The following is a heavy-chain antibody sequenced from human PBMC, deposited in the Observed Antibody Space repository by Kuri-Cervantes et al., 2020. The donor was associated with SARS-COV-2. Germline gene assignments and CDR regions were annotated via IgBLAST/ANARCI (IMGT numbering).Heavy chain of an antibody. CDR3: ASGYITGTTVAYDP. V-gene: IGHV4-34*01. D-gene: IGHD1-7*01. CDR1: GGSFSGYY. Sequence: ESLKISCAVYGGSFSGYYWSWIRQPPGKGLEWIGSIYYSGSTYYNPSLKSRVTISVDTSKNQFSLKLSSVTAADTAVYYCASGYITGTTVAYDPWGQGTLVTVSS. J-gene: IGHJ5*02. CDR2: IYYSGST.